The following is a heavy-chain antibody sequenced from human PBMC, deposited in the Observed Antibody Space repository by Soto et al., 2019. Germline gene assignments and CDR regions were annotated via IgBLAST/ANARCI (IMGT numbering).Heavy chain of an antibody. J-gene: IGHJ4*02. D-gene: IGHD5-12*01. Sequence: PGGSLRLSCSASGFTFSSYAMHWVRQAPGKGLEYVSGIRGNGDPPFYADSVKGRFTISRDNSKNTLYLQMTSLSADDTAVYYCVKSRGGNNFDFFDWDQGVLVTVS. CDR2: IRGNGDPP. V-gene: IGHV3-64D*06. CDR1: GFTFSSYA. CDR3: VKSRGGNNFDFFD.